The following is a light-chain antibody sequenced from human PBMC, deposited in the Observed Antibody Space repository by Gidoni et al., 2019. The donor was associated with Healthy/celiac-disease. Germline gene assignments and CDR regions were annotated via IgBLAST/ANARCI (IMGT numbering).Light chain of an antibody. CDR1: QSISSY. J-gene: IGKJ3*01. Sequence: DIQMTQSPSSLSASVGDRVTITCRASQSISSYLNWYQQKPGKPPKLLIYAASSLQSGVPSRFSGSGSGTDFTLTISSLQPEDFETYYCQQSYSTPLFTFGPXTKVDIK. V-gene: IGKV1-39*01. CDR3: QQSYSTPLFT. CDR2: AAS.